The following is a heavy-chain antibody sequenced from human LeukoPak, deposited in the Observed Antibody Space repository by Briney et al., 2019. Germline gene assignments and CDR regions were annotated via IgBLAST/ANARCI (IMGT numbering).Heavy chain of an antibody. CDR2: IYSGGST. Sequence: GGSLRLSCAASGFTVGTNSMSWVRQSPGKGLEWVSVIYSGGSTYYADSVNGRFTISRDNSRNTLYLHMNSLRAEDTGMYYCARDNSGSVDYWGQGTLVTVSS. CDR1: GFTVGTNS. J-gene: IGHJ4*02. V-gene: IGHV3-53*01. D-gene: IGHD1-1*01. CDR3: ARDNSGSVDY.